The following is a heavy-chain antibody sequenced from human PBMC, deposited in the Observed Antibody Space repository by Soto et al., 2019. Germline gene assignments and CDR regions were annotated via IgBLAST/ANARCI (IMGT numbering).Heavy chain of an antibody. CDR3: AKGGSWRFLEGRLDYYYYMDV. V-gene: IGHV3-9*01. J-gene: IGHJ6*03. D-gene: IGHD3-3*01. Sequence: GGSLRLSCAASGFTFSSYAMSWVRQAPGKGLEWVSGISWNSGSIGYADSVKGRFTISRDNAKNSLYLQMNSLRAEDTALYYCAKGGSWRFLEGRLDYYYYMDVWGKGTTVTVSS. CDR1: GFTFSSYA. CDR2: ISWNSGSI.